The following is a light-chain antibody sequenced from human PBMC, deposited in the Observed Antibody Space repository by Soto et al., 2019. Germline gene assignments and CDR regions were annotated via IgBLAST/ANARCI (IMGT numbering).Light chain of an antibody. J-gene: IGKJ4*01. CDR3: QQYYSLPLT. CDR1: QSVGTS. Sequence: ETVMTQSPATLSVSPGERATLSCRASQSVGTSLAWYQQKPGQAPRVLMYGASSRATGVPGRFSGSGSATEFTLTISSLQSEDFTVYYCQQYYSLPLTFGGGTKVEI. CDR2: GAS. V-gene: IGKV3-15*01.